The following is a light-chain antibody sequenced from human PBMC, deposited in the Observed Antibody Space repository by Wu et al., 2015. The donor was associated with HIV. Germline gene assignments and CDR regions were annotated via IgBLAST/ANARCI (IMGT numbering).Light chain of an antibody. CDR3: QQYGTSPAT. V-gene: IGKV3-20*01. Sequence: EIVMTQSPDILSVSPGESATLSCRASRSVSSKLAWYQQKPGQAPRLLIYAASSRATGIPERFSGSGSGTDFTLTINRLEPEDFVVYFCQQYGTSPATFGQGTKLEIK. CDR1: RSVSSK. CDR2: AAS. J-gene: IGKJ2*01.